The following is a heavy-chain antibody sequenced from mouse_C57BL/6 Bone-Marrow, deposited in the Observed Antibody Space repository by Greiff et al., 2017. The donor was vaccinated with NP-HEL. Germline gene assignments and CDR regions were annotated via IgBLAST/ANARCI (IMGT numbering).Heavy chain of an antibody. CDR3: TKYGPEVFDY. D-gene: IGHD2-10*02. Sequence: QVQLQQSGAELVRPGASVTLSCKASGYTFTDYEMHWVKQTPVHGLEWIGAIDPETGGTPYNQKFKGKAILTADKSSSTAYMELRSLTSEDSAVYYCTKYGPEVFDYWGQGTTLTVSS. CDR2: IDPETGGT. J-gene: IGHJ2*01. CDR1: GYTFTDYE. V-gene: IGHV1-15*01.